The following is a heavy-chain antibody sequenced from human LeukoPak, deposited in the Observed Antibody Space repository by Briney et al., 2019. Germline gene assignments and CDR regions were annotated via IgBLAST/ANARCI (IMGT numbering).Heavy chain of an antibody. J-gene: IGHJ3*02. CDR1: GGSFSGYY. D-gene: IGHD6-19*01. CDR2: IKHSGST. CDR3: ARGRRRYGKYSSGWYHNDAFDI. V-gene: IGHV4-34*01. Sequence: PSETLSLTCAVYGGSFSGYYWSWIRQPPGKGLEWIGEIKHSGSTNYNPSLKSRVTISVDTSKNQFSLKLSSVTAADTAVYYCARGRRRYGKYSSGWYHNDAFDIWGQGTMVTVSS.